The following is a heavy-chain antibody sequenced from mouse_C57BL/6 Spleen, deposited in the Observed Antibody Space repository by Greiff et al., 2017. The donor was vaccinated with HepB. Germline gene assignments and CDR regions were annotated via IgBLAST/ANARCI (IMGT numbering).Heavy chain of an antibody. V-gene: IGHV2-9-1*01. CDR1: GFSLTSYA. D-gene: IGHD1-1*01. CDR3: ARNVYGSSKDYAMDY. CDR2: IWTGGGT. Sequence: QVQLKESGPGLVAPSQSLSITCTVSGFSLTSYAISWVSQPPGKGLEWLGVIWTGGGTNYNSALKSRLSISKDNSKSQAFLKMNSLQTDDTARYYCARNVYGSSKDYAMDYWGQGTSVTVSS. J-gene: IGHJ4*01.